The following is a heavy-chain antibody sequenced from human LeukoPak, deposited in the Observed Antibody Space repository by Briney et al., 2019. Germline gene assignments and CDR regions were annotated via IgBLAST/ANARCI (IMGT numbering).Heavy chain of an antibody. CDR3: AASYYGSDIYYYGMDV. D-gene: IGHD3-10*01. V-gene: IGHV3-23*01. J-gene: IGHJ6*02. CDR1: GFTFSSYA. CDR2: FSGRDDSS. Sequence: GGSLRLSCAASGFTFSSYAMSWVRQAPGKGVEWVSPFSGRDDSSYYADAVKGRCTMSSDKSKNTLYLQMNSLRAEDTAIYYCAASYYGSDIYYYGMDVWGQGTTVTVSS.